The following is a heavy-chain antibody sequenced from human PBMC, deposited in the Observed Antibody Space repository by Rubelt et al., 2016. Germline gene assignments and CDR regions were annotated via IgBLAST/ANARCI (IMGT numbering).Heavy chain of an antibody. D-gene: IGHD3-3*01. CDR2: MNPNSGNT. CDR1: GYTFTSYD. J-gene: IGHJ5*02. Sequence: QVQLVQSGAEVKKPGASVKVSCKASGYTFTSYDINWVRQATGQGLEWMGWMNPNSGNTGYAQKFQGRGTMTRNTSISTAYMGLSSLRSEDTAVYYCARMVNDFWSGYHNWFDPWGQGTLVTVSS. V-gene: IGHV1-8*02. CDR3: ARMVNDFWSGYHNWFDP.